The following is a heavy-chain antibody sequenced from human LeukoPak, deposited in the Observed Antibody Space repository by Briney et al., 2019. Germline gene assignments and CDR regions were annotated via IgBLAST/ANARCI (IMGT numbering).Heavy chain of an antibody. CDR1: GFTFSSYG. Sequence: XSLRLSCAASGFTFSSYGMHWVRQAPGKGLEWVAVISYDGSNKYYADSVKGRFTISRDNSKNTLYLQMNSLRAEDTAVYYCAKVHPPLYGMDVWGQGTTVTVSS. CDR2: ISYDGSNK. CDR3: AKVHPPLYGMDV. V-gene: IGHV3-30*18. J-gene: IGHJ6*02.